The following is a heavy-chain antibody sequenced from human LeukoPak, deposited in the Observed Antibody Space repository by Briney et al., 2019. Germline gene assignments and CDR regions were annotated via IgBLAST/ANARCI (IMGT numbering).Heavy chain of an antibody. D-gene: IGHD1-26*01. CDR2: INPNSSDT. CDR3: AREMGVGSTFPPLNY. Sequence: ASVKVSCKASGYSFTGYYIHWVLPAPGHGLEWMGWINPNSSDTKHAQKFQGRVTLTRDTSIGTASIELSSLRSDDTAVYFCAREMGVGSTFPPLNYWGQGTLVTVSS. CDR1: GYSFTGYY. J-gene: IGHJ4*02. V-gene: IGHV1-2*02.